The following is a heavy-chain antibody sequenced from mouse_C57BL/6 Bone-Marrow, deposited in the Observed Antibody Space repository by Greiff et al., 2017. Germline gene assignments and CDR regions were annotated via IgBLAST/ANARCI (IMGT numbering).Heavy chain of an antibody. V-gene: IGHV1-9*01. J-gene: IGHJ3*01. CDR1: GYTFTGYW. CDR3: ASEGGYYGSSWPY. Sequence: QVQLKESGAELMKPGASVKLSCKPTGYTFTGYWIEWVKQRPGHGLEWIGEILPGSGSTNYNEKFKGKATFTADTSSNTAYMQLSSLTTEDSAIYYCASEGGYYGSSWPYWGQGTLVTVSA. CDR2: ILPGSGST. D-gene: IGHD1-1*01.